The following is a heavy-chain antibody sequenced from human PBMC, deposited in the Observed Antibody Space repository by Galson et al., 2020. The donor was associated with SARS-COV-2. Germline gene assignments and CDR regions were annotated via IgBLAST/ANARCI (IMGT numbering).Heavy chain of an antibody. J-gene: IGHJ5*02. CDR1: GFSVSTKF. CDR2: IYRGGDT. Sequence: GGSLRLSCAASGFSVSTKFVSWVRQAPGKGLEWVSVIYRGGDTYYADSVKDRFTISRDISKNTVYLQMNTLRAEDTAVYYCAREGTYFDFWSDQYIGNWFDPWGQGTLVTVSS. D-gene: IGHD3-3*01. CDR3: AREGTYFDFWSDQYIGNWFDP. V-gene: IGHV3-66*01.